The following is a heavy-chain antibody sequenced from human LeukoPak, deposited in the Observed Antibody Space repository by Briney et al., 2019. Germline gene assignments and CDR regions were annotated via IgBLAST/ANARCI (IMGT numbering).Heavy chain of an antibody. Sequence: SETLSLTCTVSGGSISSSSYYWGWIRQPPGKGLEWIGSIYYSGSTYYNPSLKSRVTISVDTSKNQFSLKLSSVTAADTAVHYCARRSRYCSGGSCYSFDYWGQGTLVTVSS. CDR1: GGSISSSSYY. J-gene: IGHJ4*02. CDR2: IYYSGST. V-gene: IGHV4-39*01. D-gene: IGHD2-15*01. CDR3: ARRSRYCSGGSCYSFDY.